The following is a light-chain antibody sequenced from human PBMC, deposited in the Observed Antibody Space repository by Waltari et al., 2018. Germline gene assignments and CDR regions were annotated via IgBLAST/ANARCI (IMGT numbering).Light chain of an antibody. CDR2: AAS. Sequence: AIQMTQSPSSLSASVGDRVTITCRASQDIRNHLGWYQQKPGEAPKLLIYAASNLQSGVPSKFSGSGSGTDFTLTISSLQPEDFATYYCLQDYNYPRTFGQGTKVEIK. CDR1: QDIRNH. V-gene: IGKV1-6*01. J-gene: IGKJ1*01. CDR3: LQDYNYPRT.